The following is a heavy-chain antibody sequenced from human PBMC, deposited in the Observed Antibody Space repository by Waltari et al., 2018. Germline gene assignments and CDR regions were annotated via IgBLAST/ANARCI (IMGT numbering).Heavy chain of an antibody. V-gene: IGHV3-30*02. Sequence: QVQLVESGGGVVQPGGSLRLSCAASGFTFSSSGMHWVRQAPGKGLEWVAFIRYDGSNKYYADSVKGRFTISRDNSKNTLYLQMNSLRAEDTAVYYCAKVRGVIPDYWGQGTLVTVSS. CDR2: IRYDGSNK. D-gene: IGHD3-10*01. CDR1: GFTFSSSG. CDR3: AKVRGVIPDY. J-gene: IGHJ4*02.